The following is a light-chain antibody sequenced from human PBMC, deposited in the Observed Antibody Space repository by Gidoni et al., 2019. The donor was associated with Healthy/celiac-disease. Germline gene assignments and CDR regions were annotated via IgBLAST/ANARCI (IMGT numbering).Light chain of an antibody. J-gene: IGKJ2*01. V-gene: IGKV4-1*01. Sequence: DIVTTQSPDSLAMSLGERATITCKSRQSVLYSSNNKNYLAWYQQTPGQPPKLLIYWASTRESGVPDRFSGSGSGTYFTLTISSLQAEDVAFYYCQQYYSTPQPFGQGTKLEIK. CDR3: QQYYSTPQP. CDR1: QSVLYSSNNKNY. CDR2: WAS.